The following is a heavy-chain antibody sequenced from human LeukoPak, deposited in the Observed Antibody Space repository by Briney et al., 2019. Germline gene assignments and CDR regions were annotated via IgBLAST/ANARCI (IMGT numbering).Heavy chain of an antibody. V-gene: IGHV1-2*02. CDR1: GYTFTGYY. D-gene: IGHD6-19*01. J-gene: IGHJ4*02. CDR2: INPNSGGT. Sequence: ASVKVSCKASGYTFTGYYMHWVRQAPGQGLEWMGWINPNSGGTNYAQKFQGRVTMTRDTSISTAYMELSRLRSDDTAVYYCARNIAVAGTWDLDYWGQGTLVTVSS. CDR3: ARNIAVAGTWDLDY.